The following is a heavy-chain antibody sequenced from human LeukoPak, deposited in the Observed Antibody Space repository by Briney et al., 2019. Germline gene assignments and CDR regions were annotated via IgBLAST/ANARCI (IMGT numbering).Heavy chain of an antibody. CDR2: TSWNSGTV. CDR3: AKDKTALGRGMDV. V-gene: IGHV3-9*01. Sequence: GGSLRLSCAASGFTFDDYAMHWVRQAPGKGLEWVSGTSWNSGTVGYADSVKGRFTISRDNAKNSLYLQMNSLRPEDTALYYCAKDKTALGRGMDVWGKGTTVTVSS. J-gene: IGHJ6*04. D-gene: IGHD1-26*01. CDR1: GFTFDDYA.